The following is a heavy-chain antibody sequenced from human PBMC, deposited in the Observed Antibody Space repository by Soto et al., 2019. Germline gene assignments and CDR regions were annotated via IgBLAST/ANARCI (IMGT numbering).Heavy chain of an antibody. CDR3: VREEFEDGRGHFTN. Sequence: QVLLVESGGGVVQPGGSLRLSCAASGFTFSASVMHWVRQAPGKGLEWMAILSYGAKNKYYADSVKGRFTISRDIFESTLYLQMDSLRTEDTAVYYCVREEFEDGRGHFTNWGQGTVVSVSS. V-gene: IGHV3-30*03. CDR1: GFTFSASV. D-gene: IGHD3-3*01. J-gene: IGHJ4*02. CDR2: LSYGAKNK.